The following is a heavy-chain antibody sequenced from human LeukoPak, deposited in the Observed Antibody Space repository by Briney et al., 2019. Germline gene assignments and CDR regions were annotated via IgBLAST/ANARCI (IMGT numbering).Heavy chain of an antibody. CDR3: ARVLFNSGYDS. CDR1: GYTFTGYY. J-gene: IGHJ5*01. V-gene: IGHV1-2*02. D-gene: IGHD2-2*03. CDR2: INPNSGGT. Sequence: ASVKVSCKASGYTFTGYYMHWVRQAPGQGLEWMGWINPNSGGTDYAQKFQGRVTMTRDTPIDTVHMELGSLTSDDTAVYYCARVLFNSGYDSWGQGTLVTVSS.